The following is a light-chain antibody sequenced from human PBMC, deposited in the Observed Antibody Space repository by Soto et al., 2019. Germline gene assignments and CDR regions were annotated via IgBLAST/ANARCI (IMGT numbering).Light chain of an antibody. CDR1: SSDVGAYNY. Sequence: QSALTQPRSVSGSPGQSVTISCAGTSSDVGAYNYVSWYQQHPGKAPKLMIYDVTQRPSGVPDRFSGSKSGNTASLSISGLQAEDEADYYCCSHSASYTFVFGTGTKLTVL. CDR3: CSHSASYTFV. CDR2: DVT. J-gene: IGLJ1*01. V-gene: IGLV2-11*01.